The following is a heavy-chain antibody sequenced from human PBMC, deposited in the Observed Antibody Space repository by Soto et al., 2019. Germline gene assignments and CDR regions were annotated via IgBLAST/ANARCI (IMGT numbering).Heavy chain of an antibody. CDR1: GFTFSSSA. J-gene: IGHJ5*02. Sequence: PGGSLRLSCAASGFTFSSSAMSWVRQAPGKGLEWVSAISGSGGSTYYADSVKGRFTISRDNSKNTLYLQMNSLRAEDTAVYYCAKDKVPAAIALDWFDPWGQGTLVTVSS. CDR2: ISGSGGST. CDR3: AKDKVPAAIALDWFDP. D-gene: IGHD2-2*02. V-gene: IGHV3-23*01.